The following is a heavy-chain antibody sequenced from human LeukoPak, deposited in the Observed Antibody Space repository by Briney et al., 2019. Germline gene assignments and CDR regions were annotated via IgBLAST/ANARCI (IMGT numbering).Heavy chain of an antibody. CDR3: ARGRTSVGDY. D-gene: IGHD1-14*01. CDR2: INHSGST. CDR1: GGSFSGYY. Sequence: SETLSLTCAVYGGSFSGYYWSWIRQPPGKGLEWIGEINHSGSTNYNPSLKSRVTISVDTSKNQFSLKLSSVTAADTAVYYCARGRTSVGDYWGQGTLVTVSS. V-gene: IGHV4-34*01. J-gene: IGHJ4*02.